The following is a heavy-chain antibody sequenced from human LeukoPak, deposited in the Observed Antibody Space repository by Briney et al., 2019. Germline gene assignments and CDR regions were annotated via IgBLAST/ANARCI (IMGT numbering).Heavy chain of an antibody. Sequence: SETLSLTCTVSGGSISSYYWSWIRQPPGKGLEWIGYIYYSGNTNYNPSLKSRVTISVDPSKNQFSLKLSSVTAADTDVYYCASSGDPYSYYYDSSGYLPWGQGTLVTVSS. CDR1: GGSISSYY. D-gene: IGHD3-22*01. V-gene: IGHV4-59*01. J-gene: IGHJ5*02. CDR2: IYYSGNT. CDR3: ASSGDPYSYYYDSSGYLP.